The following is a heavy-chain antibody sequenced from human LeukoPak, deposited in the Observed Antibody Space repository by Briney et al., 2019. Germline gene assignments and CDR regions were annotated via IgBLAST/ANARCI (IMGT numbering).Heavy chain of an antibody. CDR1: GYTFTGYY. V-gene: IGHV1-18*04. D-gene: IGHD6-13*01. CDR2: ISAYNGNT. J-gene: IGHJ6*03. CDR3: ARGYSSSWYSYYYYYMDV. Sequence: ASVKVSCKASGYTFTGYYMHWVRQAPGQGLEWMGWISAYNGNTNYAQKLQGRVTMTTDTSTSTAYMELRSLRSDDTAVYYCARGYSSSWYSYYYYYMDVWGKGTTVTVSS.